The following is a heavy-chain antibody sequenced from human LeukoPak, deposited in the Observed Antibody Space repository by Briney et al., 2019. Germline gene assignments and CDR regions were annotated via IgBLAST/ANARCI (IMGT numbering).Heavy chain of an antibody. CDR1: GGTFSSYA. V-gene: IGHV1-69*01. Sequence: ASVTLSCKASGGTFSSYAISWVRQAPGQGLEWMGGIIPIFGTANYAQKFQGRVTITADESTSTAYMELSSLRSEDTAVYYCARARYYDSTGYYGDYWGQAGLGTVSS. J-gene: IGHJ4*02. CDR3: ARARYYDSTGYYGDY. D-gene: IGHD3-22*01. CDR2: IIPIFGTA.